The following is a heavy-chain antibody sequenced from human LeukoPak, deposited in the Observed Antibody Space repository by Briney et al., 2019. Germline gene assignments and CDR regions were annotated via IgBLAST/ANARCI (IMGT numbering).Heavy chain of an antibody. D-gene: IGHD3-3*01. CDR2: IIPILGIA. CDR3: AREGRYDFWSGYYPYYYYYGMDV. Sequence: SVKVSCKASGGTFSSYAISWVRQAPGQGLEWMGRIIPILGIANYAQKFQGRVTITRDTSASTAYMELSSLRSEDMAVYYCAREGRYDFWSGYYPYYYYYGMDVWGQGTTVTVSS. J-gene: IGHJ6*02. CDR1: GGTFSSYA. V-gene: IGHV1-69*04.